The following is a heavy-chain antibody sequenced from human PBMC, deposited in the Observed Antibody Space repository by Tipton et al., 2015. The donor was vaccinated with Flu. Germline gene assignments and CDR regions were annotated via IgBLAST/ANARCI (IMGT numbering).Heavy chain of an antibody. J-gene: IGHJ4*02. CDR2: INHSGST. CDR3: ARGGGDSSGYYIDY. CDR1: GGSFSGYY. V-gene: IGHV4-34*01. D-gene: IGHD3-22*01. Sequence: LRLSCAVYGGSFSGYYWSWIRQPPGKGLEWIGEINHSGSTNYNPSLKSRVTISVDTSKNQFSPKLSSVTAADTAVYYCARGGGDSSGYYIDYWGQGTLVTVSS.